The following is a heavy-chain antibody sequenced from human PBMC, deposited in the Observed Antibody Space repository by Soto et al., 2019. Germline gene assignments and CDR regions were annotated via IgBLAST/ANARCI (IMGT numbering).Heavy chain of an antibody. CDR2: MNANSGNT. CDR1: GYTFTSYS. D-gene: IGHD3-16*01. CDR3: ARADVDNLAY. V-gene: IGHV1-8*01. J-gene: IGHJ4*02. Sequence: QVQLVQSGAEVKKPGASLKVSCKASGYTFTSYSINWVRQATGQGLEWMGWMNANSGNTGYAQKFQGRVTMTRNTSIITAYMELSGLRSEDTAVYYCARADVDNLAYWGQGTLVTVSS.